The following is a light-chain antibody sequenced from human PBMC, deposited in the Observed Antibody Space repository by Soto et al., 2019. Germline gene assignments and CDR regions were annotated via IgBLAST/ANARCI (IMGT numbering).Light chain of an antibody. CDR3: QQYNAWPIT. CDR2: GAS. V-gene: IGKV3-15*01. Sequence: THSAASLSVSPVQTSSVSCMASQSVGSAFGWYQQKPGQAPRLLIYGASTRAAGIPARFRGGGSGADFTLTITSLQSEDFAIYYCQQYNAWPITFGQGTRLEIK. CDR1: QSVGSA. J-gene: IGKJ5*01.